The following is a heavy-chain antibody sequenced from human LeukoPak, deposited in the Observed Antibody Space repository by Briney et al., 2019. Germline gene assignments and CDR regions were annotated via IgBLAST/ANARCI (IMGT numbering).Heavy chain of an antibody. V-gene: IGHV1-2*02. J-gene: IGHJ4*02. CDR2: INPNSGGT. CDR1: GYTFTDYY. Sequence: GASVTVSCKASGYTFTDYYMHWVRQAPGQGLEWMGWINPNSGGTNYAQNFQGRVTMTRDTSISTAFLELSSLRSDDTAVYYCARDGLPKGYGSGSVYWGQGTLVTVSS. CDR3: ARDGLPKGYGSGSVY. D-gene: IGHD3-10*01.